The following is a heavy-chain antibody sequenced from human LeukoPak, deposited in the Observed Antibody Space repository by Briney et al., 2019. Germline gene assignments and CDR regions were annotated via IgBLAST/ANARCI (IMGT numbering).Heavy chain of an antibody. CDR2: IIPIFGTA. V-gene: IGHV1-69*13. CDR3: ARDGGTIRIAADWGAFDI. CDR1: GGTFSSYA. J-gene: IGHJ3*02. D-gene: IGHD6-13*01. Sequence: ASVKVSCKASGGTFSSYAISWVRQAPGQGLEWMGGIIPIFGTANYAQKFQGRVTITADESTSTAYMELSSLRSKDTAVYYCARDGGTIRIAADWGAFDIWGQGTMVTVSS.